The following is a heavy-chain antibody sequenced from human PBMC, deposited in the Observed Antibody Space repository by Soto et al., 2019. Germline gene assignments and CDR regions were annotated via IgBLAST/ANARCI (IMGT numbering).Heavy chain of an antibody. CDR1: GFTFSDHY. CDR3: ARGSSSSRSFYYYGLDV. J-gene: IGHJ6*02. D-gene: IGHD6-6*01. V-gene: IGHV3-72*01. CDR2: IRDKANSYTT. Sequence: AGGSLRLSCAASGFTFSDHYMDWVRQAPGKGLEWIGRIRDKANSYTTEYAASVKGRFSVSRDDSESSLYLQMNSLKTDGTATYYCARGSSSSRSFYYYGLDVWGQGTTVTVSS.